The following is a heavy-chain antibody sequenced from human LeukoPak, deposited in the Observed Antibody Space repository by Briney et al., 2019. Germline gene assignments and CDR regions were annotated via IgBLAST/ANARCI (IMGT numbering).Heavy chain of an antibody. CDR2: IYHSGST. CDR1: GYSISSGYY. J-gene: IGHJ5*02. V-gene: IGHV4-38-2*02. D-gene: IGHD2-15*01. CDR3: ARVGYCSGGSCDPNWFDP. Sequence: SETLSLTCTVSGYSISSGYYWGWIRQPPGKGLEWIGSIYHSGSTYYNPSLKSRVTISVDTSKNQFSLKLSSVTAADTAVYYCARVGYCSGGSCDPNWFDPWGQGTLVTVSS.